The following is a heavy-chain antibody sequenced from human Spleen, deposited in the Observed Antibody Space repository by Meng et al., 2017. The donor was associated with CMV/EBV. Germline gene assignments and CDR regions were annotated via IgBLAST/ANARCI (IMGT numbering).Heavy chain of an antibody. CDR1: GFTFSSYG. Sequence: GGSLRLSCAASGFTFSSYGIHWVRQAPGKGLEWVAFIRYDGSNEYYVDSVKARFTISRDNSKNTLYLQMNSLRPEDTAVYYCASGASSWGFLNYWGQGTLVTVSS. D-gene: IGHD1-26*01. J-gene: IGHJ4*02. V-gene: IGHV3-30*02. CDR2: IRYDGSNE. CDR3: ASGASSWGFLNY.